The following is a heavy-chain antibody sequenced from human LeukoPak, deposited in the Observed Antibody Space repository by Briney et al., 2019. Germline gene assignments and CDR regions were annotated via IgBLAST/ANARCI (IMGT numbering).Heavy chain of an antibody. Sequence: GGSLGLSCAASGFTFSSYEMNWVRQAPGKGLEWVSYISSSGSTIYYADSVKGRFTISRDNAKNSLYLQMNSLRVEDTAVYYCARRPSSSSWPGWGQGTLVTVSS. V-gene: IGHV3-48*03. D-gene: IGHD6-13*01. CDR2: ISSSGSTI. CDR3: ARRPSSSSWPG. CDR1: GFTFSSYE. J-gene: IGHJ4*02.